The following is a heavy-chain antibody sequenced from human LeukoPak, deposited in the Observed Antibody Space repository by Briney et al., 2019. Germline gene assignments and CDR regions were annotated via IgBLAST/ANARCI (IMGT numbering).Heavy chain of an antibody. CDR3: ARAGDHSGYEGIRPYYYYYYYMDV. J-gene: IGHJ6*03. CDR1: GFTFDDYG. V-gene: IGHV3-20*04. CDR2: INWNGGST. D-gene: IGHD5-12*01. Sequence: GGSLRLSCAASGFTFDDYGMSWVRQAPGKGLEWVSGINWNGGSTGYADSVKGRFTISRDNAKNSLYLQMNSLRAEDTAVYYCARAGDHSGYEGIRPYYYYYYYMDVWGKGTTVTVSS.